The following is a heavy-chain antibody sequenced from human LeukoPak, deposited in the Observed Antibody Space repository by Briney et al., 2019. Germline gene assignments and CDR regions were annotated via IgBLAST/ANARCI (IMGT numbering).Heavy chain of an antibody. CDR3: AGVLRYFDWLLGGNWFDP. CDR1: GYTFTGYY. V-gene: IGHV1-2*02. CDR2: INPNSGGT. Sequence: ASVKVSCKASGYTFTGYYMRWVRQAPGQGLEWMGWINPNSGGTNYAQKFQGRVTMTRDTSISTAYMELSRLRSDDTAVYYCAGVLRYFDWLLGGNWFDPWGQGTLVTVSS. J-gene: IGHJ5*02. D-gene: IGHD3-9*01.